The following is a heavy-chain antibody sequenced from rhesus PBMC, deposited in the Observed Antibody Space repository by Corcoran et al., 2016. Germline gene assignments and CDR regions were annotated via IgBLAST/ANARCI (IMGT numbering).Heavy chain of an antibody. CDR2: INSGGVST. CDR1: GFTFSSYW. J-gene: IGHJ6*01. D-gene: IGHD3-34*01. V-gene: IGHV3S42*01. Sequence: EVQLVESGGGLAKPGGSLRLSCAASGFTFSSYWMNWVRQTPGKGLEWISAINSGGVSTYYADSVKGRFTISRDNSKNTLSLQMNSLRAEDTAVYYCAKEGGDLPYGLDSWGQGVVVTVSS. CDR3: AKEGGDLPYGLDS.